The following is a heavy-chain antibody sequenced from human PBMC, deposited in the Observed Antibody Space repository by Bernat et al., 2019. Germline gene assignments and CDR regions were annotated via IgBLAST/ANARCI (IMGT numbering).Heavy chain of an antibody. CDR3: ARVSRYYDILTGYWPYSWFDP. D-gene: IGHD3-9*01. J-gene: IGHJ5*02. CDR2: INAGNGNT. Sequence: FTSYAMHWVRQAPGQRLEWMGWINAGNGNTKYSQKFQGRVTITRDTSASTAYMELSSLRSGGTAVYYCARVSRYYDILTGYWPYSWFDPW. V-gene: IGHV1-3*01. CDR1: FTSYA.